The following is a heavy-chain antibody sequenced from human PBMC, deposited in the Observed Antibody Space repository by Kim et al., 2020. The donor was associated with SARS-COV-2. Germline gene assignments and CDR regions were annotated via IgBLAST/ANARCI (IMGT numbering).Heavy chain of an antibody. CDR2: IYYSGST. J-gene: IGHJ4*02. D-gene: IGHD5-18*01. CDR3: AREQGSYGSASFDY. V-gene: IGHV4-59*01. CDR1: GGSISSYY. Sequence: SETLSLTCTVSGGSISSYYWSWIRQPPGKGLEWIGYIYYSGSTNYNPSLKSRVTISVDTSKNQFSLKLSSVTAADTAVYYCAREQGSYGSASFDYWGQGTLVTVSS.